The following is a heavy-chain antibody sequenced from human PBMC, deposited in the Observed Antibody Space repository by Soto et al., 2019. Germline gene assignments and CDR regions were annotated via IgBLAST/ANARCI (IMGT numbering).Heavy chain of an antibody. CDR1: GDSISDYFY. CDR2: IYTDGTT. V-gene: IGHV4-4*07. J-gene: IGHJ4*02. Sequence: QVQLQGSGPGQVKPSETLSLTYTVSGDSISDYFYWSWIRQPAGKGLEWIGRIYTDGTTKYNPSLKSQVTLSLDKSKNQFSLRLSSVTAADTAVYYFAREVRGGFTGIFDQWGRGSRVTVSS. D-gene: IGHD2-15*01. CDR3: AREVRGGFTGIFDQ.